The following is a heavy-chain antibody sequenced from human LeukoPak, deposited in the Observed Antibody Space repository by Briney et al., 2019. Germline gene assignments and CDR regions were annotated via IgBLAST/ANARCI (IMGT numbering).Heavy chain of an antibody. V-gene: IGHV4-30-2*01. CDR1: GGSISSGGYS. D-gene: IGHD3-22*01. CDR2: IYHSGST. CDR3: ARRDSSGSINWFDP. J-gene: IGHJ5*02. Sequence: SETLPLTCAVSGGSISSGGYSWSWIRQPPGKGLEWIGYIYHSGSTYYNPSLKSRVTISVDRSKNQFSLKLSSVTAADTAVYYCARRDSSGSINWFDPWGQGTLVTVSS.